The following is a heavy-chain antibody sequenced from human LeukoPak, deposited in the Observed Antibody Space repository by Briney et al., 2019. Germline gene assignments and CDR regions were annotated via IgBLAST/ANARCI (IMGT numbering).Heavy chain of an antibody. J-gene: IGHJ4*02. CDR2: IYYYGNT. CDR1: GDSISSRSYY. CDR3: ARGHDDTGYYSHHFDY. D-gene: IGHD3-9*01. V-gene: IGHV4-39*07. Sequence: MSSETLSLTCTVSGDSISSRSYYWGWIRQPPGKGLEWIGSIYYYGNTYYNPSLKSRVTISVDTSKNQVSLKLSSVTAADTAVYYCARGHDDTGYYSHHFDYWGQGTLVTVSP.